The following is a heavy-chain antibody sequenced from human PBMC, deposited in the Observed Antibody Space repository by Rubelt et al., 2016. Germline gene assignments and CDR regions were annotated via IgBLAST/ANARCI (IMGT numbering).Heavy chain of an antibody. CDR3: ARDLYTAPNWFDP. CDR2: INHSGST. CDR1: GGSFSGYY. J-gene: IGHJ5*02. Sequence: QVQLQQWGAGLLKPSETLSLTCAVYGGSFSGYYWSWIRQPPGKGLEWIGEINHSGSTNYNPSPKSGCTISVETYSNQFTLKLSPVTAADTAVYYCARDLYTAPNWFDPWGQGTLVTVSS. V-gene: IGHV4-34*01.